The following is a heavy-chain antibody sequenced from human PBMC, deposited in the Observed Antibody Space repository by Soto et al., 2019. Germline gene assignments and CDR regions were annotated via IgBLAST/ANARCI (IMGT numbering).Heavy chain of an antibody. D-gene: IGHD3-3*01. CDR1: GFTFSSYA. J-gene: IGHJ6*02. CDR3: ARDYATIFGVVTPYYYGMDV. V-gene: IGHV3-30-3*01. CDR2: ISYDGSNK. Sequence: RLSCAASGFTFSSYAMHWVRQAPGKGLEWVAVISYDGSNKYYADSVKGRFTISRDNSKNTLYLQMNSLRAEDTAVYYCARDYATIFGVVTPYYYGMDVWGQGTTVTVSS.